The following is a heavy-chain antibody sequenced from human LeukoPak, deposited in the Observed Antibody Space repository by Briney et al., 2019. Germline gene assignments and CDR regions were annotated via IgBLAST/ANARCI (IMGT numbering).Heavy chain of an antibody. Sequence: GGSLRLSCAASGFTFDSYGMNWVRQAPGKGLEWISSISSSSTYIYYADSVKGRFTISRDNAKNSLYLQMNSLRAEDTAVYYSARAYCSSTRCSYYFDSWGQGTQVTVSS. J-gene: IGHJ4*02. CDR3: ARAYCSSTRCSYYFDS. V-gene: IGHV3-21*01. CDR2: ISSSSTYI. CDR1: GFTFDSYG. D-gene: IGHD2-2*01.